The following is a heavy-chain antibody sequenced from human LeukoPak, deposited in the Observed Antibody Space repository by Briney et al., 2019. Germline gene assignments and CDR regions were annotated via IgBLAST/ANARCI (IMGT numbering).Heavy chain of an antibody. Sequence: GGSLRLSCAASGSTFSSCSMNWVRQAPGKGLGWVSSISSSSSYIYYADSVKGRFTISRDNAKNSLYLQMNSLRAEDTAVYYCARAGSSGWSNWFDPWGQGTLVTVSS. CDR3: ARAGSSGWSNWFDP. CDR1: GSTFSSCS. J-gene: IGHJ5*02. CDR2: ISSSSSYI. D-gene: IGHD6-19*01. V-gene: IGHV3-21*01.